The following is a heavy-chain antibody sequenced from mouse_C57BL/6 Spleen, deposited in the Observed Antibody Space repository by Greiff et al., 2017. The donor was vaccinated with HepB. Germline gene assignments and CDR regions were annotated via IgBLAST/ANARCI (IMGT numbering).Heavy chain of an antibody. CDR1: GYTFTDYY. Sequence: VQLKQSGPELVKPGASVKISCKASGYTFTDYYMNWVKQSHGKSLEWIGDINPNNGGTSYNQKFKGKATLTVDKSSSTAYMELRSLTSEDSAVYYCARSRYYGSSSYYAMDYWGQGTSVTVSS. CDR3: ARSRYYGSSSYYAMDY. D-gene: IGHD1-1*01. J-gene: IGHJ4*01. V-gene: IGHV1-26*01. CDR2: INPNNGGT.